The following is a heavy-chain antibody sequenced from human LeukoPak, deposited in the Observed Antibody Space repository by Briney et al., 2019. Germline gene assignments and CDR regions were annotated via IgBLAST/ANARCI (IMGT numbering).Heavy chain of an antibody. V-gene: IGHV4-30-2*01. CDR1: GGSISSGGYS. Sequence: SETLSLTCAVSGGSISSGGYSWIWIRQPPGKGLEWIGYIYHSGSTYYNPSLKSRVTISVDRSKNQFSLKLSSVTAADTAVYFFFKRKTAYDILTGYYDIFDYWGQGTLVTVSS. CDR2: IYHSGST. D-gene: IGHD3-9*01. CDR3: FKRKTAYDILTGYYDIFDY. J-gene: IGHJ4*02.